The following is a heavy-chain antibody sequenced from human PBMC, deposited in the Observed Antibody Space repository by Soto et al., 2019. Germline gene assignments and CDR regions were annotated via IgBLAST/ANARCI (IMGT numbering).Heavy chain of an antibody. CDR1: GFTFSSYA. Sequence: GESLKISCAASGFTFSSYAMSWVRQAPGKGLEWVSAISGSGGSTYYADSVKGRFTISRDNSKNTLYLQMNSLRAEDTAVYYCAKDRTRIAPYYFDYWGQGTLVTVSS. D-gene: IGHD2-15*01. J-gene: IGHJ4*02. CDR3: AKDRTRIAPYYFDY. CDR2: ISGSGGST. V-gene: IGHV3-23*01.